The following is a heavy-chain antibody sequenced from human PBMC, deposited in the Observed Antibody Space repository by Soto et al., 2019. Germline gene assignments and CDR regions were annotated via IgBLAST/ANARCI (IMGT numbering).Heavy chain of an antibody. CDR3: TRLVVTASSGYYYGMDV. V-gene: IGHV3-73*01. J-gene: IGHJ6*02. CDR2: IRSKANSYAT. D-gene: IGHD2-21*02. CDR1: GFTFSGSA. Sequence: PGGSLRLSCAASGFTFSGSAMHWVRQASGKGLEWVGRIRSKANSYATAYAASVKGRFTISRDDSKNTAYLQMNSLKTEDTAVYYCTRLVVTASSGYYYGMDVWGQGTTVTVSS.